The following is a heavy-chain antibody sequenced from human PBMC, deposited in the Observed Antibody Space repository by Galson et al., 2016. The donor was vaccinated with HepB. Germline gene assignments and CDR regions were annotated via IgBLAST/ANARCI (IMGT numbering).Heavy chain of an antibody. CDR1: GFSFSLNT. Sequence: SLRLSCAASGFSFSLNTVHWVRQLPGKGLEWVALISYTGSNEIYAESVKGRFQISRDNSKNTLYLQMSNLRGEDVAVYYRARAFRVFVVGGSLYGLDIWGQGTTVIVSS. V-gene: IGHV3-30*03. CDR3: ARAFRVFVVGGSLYGLDI. D-gene: IGHD3-16*01. J-gene: IGHJ6*02. CDR2: ISYTGSNE.